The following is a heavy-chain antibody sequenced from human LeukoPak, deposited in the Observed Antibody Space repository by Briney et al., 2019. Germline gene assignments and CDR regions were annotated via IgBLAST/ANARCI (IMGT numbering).Heavy chain of an antibody. V-gene: IGHV3-23*01. CDR2: ISGSGGST. J-gene: IGHJ4*02. CDR3: ARDLSWGSYTS. D-gene: IGHD3-16*01. Sequence: GGPLRLSCAASRFTFSSYSMNWVRQAPGKGLEWVSAISGSGGSTYYADSVKGRFTISRDNSKNTVYLQMNSLRAEDTAVYYCARDLSWGSYTSWGQGTLVTVSS. CDR1: RFTFSSYS.